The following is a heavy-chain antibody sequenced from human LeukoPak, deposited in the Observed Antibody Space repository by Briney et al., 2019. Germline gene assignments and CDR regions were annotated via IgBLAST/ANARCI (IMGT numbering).Heavy chain of an antibody. D-gene: IGHD5-18*01. J-gene: IGHJ3*02. CDR2: IYPGDSDT. CDR3: ATRWIQDGFDI. V-gene: IGHV5-51*01. Sequence: GESLKISYKGSGYSFASYWIGWVRQMPGKGLEWVGIIYPGDSDTRYSPSFQGQVTISADKSISTAYLQWSSLKASDTAMYYCATRWIQDGFDIWGQGTMVTVSS. CDR1: GYSFASYW.